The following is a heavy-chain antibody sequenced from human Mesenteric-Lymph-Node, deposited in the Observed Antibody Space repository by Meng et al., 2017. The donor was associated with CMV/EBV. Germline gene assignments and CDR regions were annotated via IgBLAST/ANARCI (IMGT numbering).Heavy chain of an antibody. J-gene: IGHJ4*02. CDR3: ARLAHDYGDQEYYFDY. D-gene: IGHD4-17*01. Sequence: KVSCKGSGYSFTSYWIGWVRQMPGKGLEWMGIIYPGDSDTRYSPSFQGQVTISADKSISTAYLQWSSLKASDTAMYYCARLAHDYGDQEYYFDYWGQGTLVTVSS. CDR1: GYSFTSYW. CDR2: IYPGDSDT. V-gene: IGHV5-51*01.